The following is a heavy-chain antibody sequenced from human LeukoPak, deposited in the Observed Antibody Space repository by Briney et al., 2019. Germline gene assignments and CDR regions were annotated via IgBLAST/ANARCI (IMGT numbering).Heavy chain of an antibody. CDR3: ARAHGAGGFFDY. CDR1: GFTFSSYA. CDR2: ISGSGGST. D-gene: IGHD1-26*01. J-gene: IGHJ4*02. Sequence: GGSLRLSCAASGFTFSSYAMSWVRQAPGKGLEWVSAISGSGGSTYYADSVKGRFTISRDNAKNSLYLQMNSLRAEDTALYYCARAHGAGGFFDYWGQGTLVTVSS. V-gene: IGHV3-23*01.